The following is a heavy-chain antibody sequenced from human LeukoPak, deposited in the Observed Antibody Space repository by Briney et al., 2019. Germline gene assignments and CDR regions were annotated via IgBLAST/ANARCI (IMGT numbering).Heavy chain of an antibody. CDR2: ISGSGGST. V-gene: IGHV3-23*01. J-gene: IGHJ4*02. CDR3: AKDQDYYDSSGPYYFDY. Sequence: GGSLRLSCTASRFTFSSYALSWVRQAPGKGLEWVSAISGSGGSTYYADSVKGRFTISRDNSKNTLYLQMNSLRAEDTAVYYCAKDQDYYDSSGPYYFDYWGQGTLVTVSS. CDR1: RFTFSSYA. D-gene: IGHD3-22*01.